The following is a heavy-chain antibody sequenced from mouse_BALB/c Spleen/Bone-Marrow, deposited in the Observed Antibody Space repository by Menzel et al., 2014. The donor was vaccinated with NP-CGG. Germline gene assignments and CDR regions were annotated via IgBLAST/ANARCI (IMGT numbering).Heavy chain of an antibody. J-gene: IGHJ4*01. Sequence: VQLQQSGAELVRPGTSVKVSCKASGYAFTNYLIEWIKKRPGQGLEWIGVINPGCGGTDYNEKFKGKATLTADKSSSTAYMQLSSLTSDDSAVYFCARGDLYYGNLYAMDYWGQGTSVTVSS. CDR1: GYAFTNYL. V-gene: IGHV1-54*01. CDR2: INPGCGGT. CDR3: ARGDLYYGNLYAMDY. D-gene: IGHD2-1*01.